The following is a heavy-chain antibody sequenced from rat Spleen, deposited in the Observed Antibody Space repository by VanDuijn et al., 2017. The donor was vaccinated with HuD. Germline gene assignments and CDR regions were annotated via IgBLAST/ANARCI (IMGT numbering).Heavy chain of an antibody. CDR2: ITNTGGST. V-gene: IGHV5-31*01. J-gene: IGHJ4*01. CDR3: TRAPGSTYYYVMDA. CDR1: GFTFNNYW. Sequence: EVQLVESGGGLVQPGRSLKLSCVASGFTFNNYWMTWIRQAPGKGLEWVASITNTGGSTYYPDSVKGRFTISRDNAKSTLYLQMNSLRSEDTATYYCTRAPGSTYYYVMDAWGQGASVTVSS. D-gene: IGHD1-2*01.